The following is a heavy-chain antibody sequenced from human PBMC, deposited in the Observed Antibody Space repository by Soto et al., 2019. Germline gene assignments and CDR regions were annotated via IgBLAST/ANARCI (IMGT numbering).Heavy chain of an antibody. CDR2: MNPNSGNT. Sequence: ASVKVSCKASGYTFTSYDINWVRQATGQGLEWMGWMNPNSGNTGYAQKFQGRVTMTRNTSISTAYMELSSLRSEDTAVYYCARWGGSSWSPSKYYYYYMDVWGKGTTVTVSS. D-gene: IGHD6-13*01. CDR1: GYTFTSYD. J-gene: IGHJ6*03. CDR3: ARWGGSSWSPSKYYYYYMDV. V-gene: IGHV1-8*01.